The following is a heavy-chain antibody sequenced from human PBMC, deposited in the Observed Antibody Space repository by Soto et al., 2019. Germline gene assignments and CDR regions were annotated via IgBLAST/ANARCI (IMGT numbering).Heavy chain of an antibody. Sequence: QLQLQESGPGLVKPSETLSLTCTVSGGSISSSSYYWGWIRQPPGKGLEWIGSIYYSGSTYYNPALKMLVTISVDTSKNQFSLKLSSVTAADTAVYYCARHLYYDSLTGGLNWFDPWGQGTLVTVSS. D-gene: IGHD3-9*01. CDR2: IYYSGST. V-gene: IGHV4-39*01. J-gene: IGHJ5*02. CDR1: GGSISSSSYY. CDR3: ARHLYYDSLTGGLNWFDP.